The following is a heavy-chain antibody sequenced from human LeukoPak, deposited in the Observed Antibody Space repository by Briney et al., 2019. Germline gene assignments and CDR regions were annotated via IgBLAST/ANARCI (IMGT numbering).Heavy chain of an antibody. Sequence: SAKVSCKASGGTFSSYTISWVRQAPGQGLEWMGRIIPILGIANYAQKFQGRVTITADKSTSTAYMELSSLRSEDTAVYYCAREFRRYCSSTSCNLLDYYYMDVWGKGTTVTVSS. CDR3: AREFRRYCSSTSCNLLDYYYMDV. D-gene: IGHD2-2*01. V-gene: IGHV1-69*04. CDR1: GGTFSSYT. CDR2: IIPILGIA. J-gene: IGHJ6*03.